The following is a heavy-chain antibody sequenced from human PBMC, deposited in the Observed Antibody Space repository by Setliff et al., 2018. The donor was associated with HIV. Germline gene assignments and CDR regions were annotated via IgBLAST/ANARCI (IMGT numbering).Heavy chain of an antibody. CDR2: IKPGTP. CDR1: GYSFSNYF. V-gene: IGHV1-46*01. CDR3: TRDQDGDSEEDDTAGGFDI. Sequence: ASVKVSCKTSGYSFSNYFIHWVRQAPGQGLEWMGMIKPGTPNIAQKFLRRVTMTGDTSTSTVYMELSSLRSEDTAVYYCTRDQDGDSEEDDTAGGFDIWGQGTKVTVSS. D-gene: IGHD6-13*01. J-gene: IGHJ3*02.